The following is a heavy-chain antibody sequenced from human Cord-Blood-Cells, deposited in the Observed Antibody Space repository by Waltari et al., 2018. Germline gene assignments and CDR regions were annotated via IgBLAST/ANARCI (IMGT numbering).Heavy chain of an antibody. D-gene: IGHD3-10*01. CDR1: GITFRSYE. CDR3: ARTQYGSGRVDY. CDR2: ISSSGSTI. Sequence: AASGITFRSYERNWVRQAPGKGLEWVSYISSSGSTIYYADSVKGRFTISRDNAKNSLYLQMNSLRAEDTAVYYCARTQYGSGRVDYWGQGTLVTVSS. J-gene: IGHJ4*02. V-gene: IGHV3-48*03.